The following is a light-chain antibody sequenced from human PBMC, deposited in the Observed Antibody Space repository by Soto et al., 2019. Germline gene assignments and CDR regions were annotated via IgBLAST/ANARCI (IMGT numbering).Light chain of an antibody. J-gene: IGKJ1*01. CDR1: QSVSSSY. Sequence: EIVLTQSPGTLSLSPGERATLSCRASQSVSSSYLAWYQQKPGQAPRLLIYGASSRATGIPDRFSGSGSGTDFTLTISRLEPEDFALYYCQHRSNWPRTFGQGTKVDI. V-gene: IGKV3D-20*02. CDR2: GAS. CDR3: QHRSNWPRT.